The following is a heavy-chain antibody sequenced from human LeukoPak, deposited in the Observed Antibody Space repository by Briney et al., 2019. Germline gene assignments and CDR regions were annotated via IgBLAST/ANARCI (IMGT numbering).Heavy chain of an antibody. CDR3: VKGIDFWSGYQPHY. D-gene: IGHD3-3*01. Sequence: GGSLRLSCAASGFTFDNYAMSWVRQAPGKGLEWVSAISGSGGSTYYADSVKGRFTISRDNSKNTLYLQMNSLRAEDTAVYYCVKGIDFWSGYQPHYWGQGTLVTVSS. V-gene: IGHV3-23*01. J-gene: IGHJ4*02. CDR1: GFTFDNYA. CDR2: ISGSGGST.